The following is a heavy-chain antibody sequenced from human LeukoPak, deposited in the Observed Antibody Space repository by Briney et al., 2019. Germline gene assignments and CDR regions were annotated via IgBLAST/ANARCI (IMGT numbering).Heavy chain of an antibody. J-gene: IGHJ4*02. CDR3: TRHTYARPFDF. Sequence: PSETLSLTCTVSGGSIRGPYWSWIRQPPGKGLEWIAYVYYSGDTNYNPSLNSPPALSLDTSKSHCTRTVTSVTAAHTAIYYCTRHTYARPFDFWGQGTLVTVSS. CDR2: VYYSGDT. V-gene: IGHV4-59*08. D-gene: IGHD3-16*01. CDR1: GGSIRGPY.